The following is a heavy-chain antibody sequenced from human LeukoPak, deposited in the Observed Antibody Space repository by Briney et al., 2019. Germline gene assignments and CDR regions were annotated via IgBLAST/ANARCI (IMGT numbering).Heavy chain of an antibody. CDR2: IYYSGST. Sequence: SETLSLTCTVSDGSISSSSYYWGWIRQPPGKGLEWIGSIYYSGSTYYNPSLKSRVTISVDTSKNQFSLKLSSVTAADTAVYYCASLGRYDSSGYYYPGDDYWGQGTLVTVSS. V-gene: IGHV4-39*01. D-gene: IGHD3-22*01. CDR3: ASLGRYDSSGYYYPGDDY. CDR1: DGSISSSSYY. J-gene: IGHJ4*02.